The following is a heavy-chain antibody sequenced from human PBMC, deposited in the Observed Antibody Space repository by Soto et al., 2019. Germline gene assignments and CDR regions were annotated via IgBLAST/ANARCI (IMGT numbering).Heavy chain of an antibody. J-gene: IGHJ4*02. Sequence: SETLSLTCAVSGGSFSGYIWTWIRQTPGKGLQWIGQINHSGSSIYNPSLKNRVTISTMSNNKFSLELSSVTAADTAVYYCTRGLCSFFSYSGSWYYFYSWAQRTVVPVS. CDR3: TRGLCSFFSYSGSWYYFYS. CDR2: INHSGSS. CDR1: GGSFSGYI. V-gene: IGHV4-34*01. D-gene: IGHD3-10*01.